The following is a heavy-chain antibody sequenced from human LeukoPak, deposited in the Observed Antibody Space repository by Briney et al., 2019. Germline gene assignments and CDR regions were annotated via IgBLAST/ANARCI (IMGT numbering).Heavy chain of an antibody. Sequence: GGSLRLSCAASGFTFQNYWMSWVRQAPGKGLEWVANIKQDGSQKYYVDSVEGRFIISRENAKNSLYLQMNSLRAEDTAVYYCARIVPGEVSGSDYWGQGTLVTVSS. V-gene: IGHV3-7*03. CDR3: ARIVPGEVSGSDY. CDR2: IKQDGSQK. J-gene: IGHJ4*02. D-gene: IGHD3-16*02. CDR1: GFTFQNYW.